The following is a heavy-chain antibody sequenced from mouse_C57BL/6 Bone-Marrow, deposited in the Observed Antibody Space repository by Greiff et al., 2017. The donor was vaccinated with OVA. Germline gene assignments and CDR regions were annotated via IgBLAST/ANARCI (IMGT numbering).Heavy chain of an antibody. CDR1: GFTFTSYW. CDR2: IDPSDSYT. V-gene: IGHV1-59*01. CDR3: ARTTVEDCY. D-gene: IGHD1-1*01. Sequence: QVQLKQPGAELVRPGTSVKLSCKASGFTFTSYWMHWVMQRPGQGLEWIGVIDPSDSYTNYNQKFKGKATLTVDTYSSTAYMQLSSLTSEDSAVYYCARTTVEDCYWGQGTTLTVTS. J-gene: IGHJ2*01.